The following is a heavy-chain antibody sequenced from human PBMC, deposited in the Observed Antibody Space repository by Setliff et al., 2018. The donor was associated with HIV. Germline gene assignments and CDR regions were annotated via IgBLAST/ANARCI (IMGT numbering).Heavy chain of an antibody. V-gene: IGHV4-59*08. CDR2: IYYSGST. CDR3: ARQITMVRGVYQPYYYYYMDV. CDR1: GGSISSYY. D-gene: IGHD3-10*01. J-gene: IGHJ6*03. Sequence: PSETLSLTCTVSGGSISSYYWSWIRQPPGKGLEWIGYIYYSGSTNYNPSLKSRVTISVDTSKNQFSLKLSSVTAADTAVYYCARQITMVRGVYQPYYYYYMDVGGKGTTVTVSS.